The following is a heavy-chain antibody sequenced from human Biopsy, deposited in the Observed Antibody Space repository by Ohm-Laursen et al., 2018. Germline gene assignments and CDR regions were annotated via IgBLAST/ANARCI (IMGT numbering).Heavy chain of an antibody. CDR1: GGSISSDW. J-gene: IGHJ6*02. D-gene: IGHD2/OR15-2a*01. V-gene: IGHV4-59*01. CDR2: VYYSGTT. Sequence: SQTLSLTCPVSGGSISSDWWSWIRQTPGKGLEWIGYVYYSGTTTYNPSLRSRVTISVDTSMNQFSLRLQSVTAADAAIYYCTRATNSTGWPYYYFYGMDIWGQGTTVTVSS. CDR3: TRATNSTGWPYYYFYGMDI.